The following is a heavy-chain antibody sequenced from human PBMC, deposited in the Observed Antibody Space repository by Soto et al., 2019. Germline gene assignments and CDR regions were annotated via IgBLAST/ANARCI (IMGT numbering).Heavy chain of an antibody. CDR2: IYYSGST. CDR3: ARGTMYSSGWLIYY. J-gene: IGHJ4*02. V-gene: IGHV4-59*01. Sequence: SETLSLTCTVSGGSISSYYWSWIRQPPGKGLEWIGYIYYSGSTNYNPSLKSRVTISVDTSKNQFSLKLSSVTAADTAVYYCARGTMYSSGWLIYYWGQGTLVTVSS. D-gene: IGHD6-19*01. CDR1: GGSISSYY.